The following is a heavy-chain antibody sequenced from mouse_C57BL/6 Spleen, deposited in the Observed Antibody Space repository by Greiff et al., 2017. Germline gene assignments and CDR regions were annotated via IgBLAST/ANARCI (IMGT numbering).Heavy chain of an antibody. J-gene: IGHJ1*03. Sequence: VQLQQSGAELVKPGASVKMSCKASGYTFTTYPIEWMKQNHGKSLEWIGNFHPYNDDTKYNEKFKGKATLTVDKSSSTAYMQLSSLTSEDSAVYYCARSSLYYGSSYYWYFDVWGTGTTVTVSS. CDR2: FHPYNDDT. V-gene: IGHV1-47*01. CDR3: ARSSLYYGSSYYWYFDV. D-gene: IGHD1-1*01. CDR1: GYTFTTYP.